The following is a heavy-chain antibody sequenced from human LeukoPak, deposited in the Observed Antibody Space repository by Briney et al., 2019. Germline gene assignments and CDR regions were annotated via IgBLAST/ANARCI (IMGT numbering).Heavy chain of an antibody. CDR1: GFTFSSYS. V-gene: IGHV3-21*01. CDR3: AKGHWFDP. CDR2: ISSSSSYI. J-gene: IGHJ5*02. Sequence: TGGSLRLSCAASGFTFSSYSMNWVRQAPGKGREWVSSISSSSSYIYYADSVKGRFTISRDNAKNSLYLQMNSLRAEDTAVYYCAKGHWFDPWGQGTLVTVSS.